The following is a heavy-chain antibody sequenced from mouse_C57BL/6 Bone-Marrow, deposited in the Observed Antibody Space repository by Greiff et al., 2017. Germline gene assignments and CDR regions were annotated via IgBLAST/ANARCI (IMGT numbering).Heavy chain of an antibody. Sequence: QVQLQQPGAELVKPGASVKLSCKASGYTFTSYWMHWVKQRPGRGLEWIGRIDPNSGGTKYNEKFKGKATLTVDKPSSTAYMQLRSLTSEDFAVYYCARGDYDDDGAYWGQGTLVTVSA. CDR1: GYTFTSYW. V-gene: IGHV1-72*01. CDR2: IDPNSGGT. J-gene: IGHJ3*01. D-gene: IGHD2-4*01. CDR3: ARGDYDDDGAY.